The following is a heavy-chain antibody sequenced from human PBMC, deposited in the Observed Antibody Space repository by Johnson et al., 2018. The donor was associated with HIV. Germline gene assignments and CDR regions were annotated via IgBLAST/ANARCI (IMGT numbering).Heavy chain of an antibody. J-gene: IGHJ3*02. CDR2: IRYDGNNE. CDR3: ASVVVVVDVHDAFDM. CDR1: GFTFSSYS. D-gene: IGHD2-15*01. V-gene: IGHV3-30*02. Sequence: QVQLVESGGGVVRPGGSLRLSCAASGFTFSSYSMQWVRQAPGKGLEWVAFIRYDGNNEDYADSVKGRFTISRDNSKNTLYVQMNSLRPEDTAVYYCASVVVVVDVHDAFDMWGQGTMVTVSS.